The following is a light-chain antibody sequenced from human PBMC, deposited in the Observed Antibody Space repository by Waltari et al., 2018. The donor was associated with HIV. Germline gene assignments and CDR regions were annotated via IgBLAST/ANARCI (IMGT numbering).Light chain of an antibody. CDR1: SSHIGDFS. CDR2: ANN. Sequence: QSVLTQPLSASGTPGQRVTISCSGSSSHIGDFSVSWYQHLPGAAPKLLIYANNQRPSGVPYRFSGSRSGTSASLAISCLRSEDEAVYSCAVWDDSLRGGVFGGGTKLTVL. J-gene: IGLJ3*02. CDR3: AVWDDSLRGGV. V-gene: IGLV1-47*01.